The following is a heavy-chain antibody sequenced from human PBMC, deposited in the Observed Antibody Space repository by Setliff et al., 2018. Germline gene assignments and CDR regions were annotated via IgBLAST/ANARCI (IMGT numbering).Heavy chain of an antibody. CDR2: ISLYDGHT. V-gene: IGHV1-18*01. J-gene: IGHJ4*02. D-gene: IGHD2-21*01. CDR3: ARVTYCGGDCYSFDY. Sequence: ASVKVSCKASGYNFKTYAISWVRQAPGQGLEWMGFISLYDGHTNYAQNFQGRLTVTTDTSTSTAYMELSSLRFDDTAVYYCARVTYCGGDCYSFDYWGQGTLVT. CDR1: GYNFKTYA.